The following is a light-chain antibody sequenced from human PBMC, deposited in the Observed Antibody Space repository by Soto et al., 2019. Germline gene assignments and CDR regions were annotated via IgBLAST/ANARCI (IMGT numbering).Light chain of an antibody. CDR2: LGS. V-gene: IGKV2-28*01. CDR3: MQALQTRT. CDR1: QSLLHSNGYNY. J-gene: IGKJ1*01. Sequence: EILITQSPLSLSASPGEPASISCRSSQSLLHSNGYNYLDWYLQKPGQSPQLLIYLGSNRASGVPDRFSGSGSGTDFTLKISRVEAEDVGVYYCMQALQTRTFGQGTKVDIK.